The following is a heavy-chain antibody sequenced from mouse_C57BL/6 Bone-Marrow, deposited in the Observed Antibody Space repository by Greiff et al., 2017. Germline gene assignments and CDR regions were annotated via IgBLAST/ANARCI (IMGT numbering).Heavy chain of an antibody. Sequence: EVQVVESGEGLVKPGGSLKLSCAASGFTFSSYAMSWVRQTPEKRLAWVAYISSGGDYIYYADTVKGRFTISRDNARNTLYLQMSSLKSEDTAMYYCTRDNYGSIFYWYFDVWGTGTTVTVSS. D-gene: IGHD1-1*01. CDR2: ISSGGDYI. V-gene: IGHV5-9-1*02. CDR3: TRDNYGSIFYWYFDV. J-gene: IGHJ1*03. CDR1: GFTFSSYA.